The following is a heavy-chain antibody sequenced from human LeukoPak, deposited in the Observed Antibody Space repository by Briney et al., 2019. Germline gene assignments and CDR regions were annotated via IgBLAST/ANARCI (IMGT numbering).Heavy chain of an antibody. CDR2: IYPGDSDT. J-gene: IGHJ6*02. Sequence: GESLQISCKGSGYSFTSYWIGWVRQLPGKGLEWMGIIYPGDSDTRYSPSFQGQVTISADKSISTAYLQWSSLKASDTAMCYCARHRFRSRERSVLMVYADGNRNYYYYGMDVWGQGTTVTVSS. V-gene: IGHV5-51*01. CDR1: GYSFTSYW. D-gene: IGHD2-8*01. CDR3: ARHRFRSRERSVLMVYADGNRNYYYYGMDV.